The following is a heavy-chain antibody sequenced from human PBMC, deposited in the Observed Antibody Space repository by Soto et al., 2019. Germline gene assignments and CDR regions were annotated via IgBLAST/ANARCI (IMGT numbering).Heavy chain of an antibody. CDR1: GYTFSSYY. J-gene: IGHJ4*02. CDR3: ARDLGYDSGGYYPYFDY. Sequence: ASVKVSCKVSGYTFSSYYIHWVRQAPGQGLEWMGIINPSGGTTTYAQKFQGRVTMTRDTSTSTAYMELSSLRSEDTALYYCARDLGYDSGGYYPYFDYWGQGTLVTVSS. V-gene: IGHV1-46*01. D-gene: IGHD3-22*01. CDR2: INPSGGTT.